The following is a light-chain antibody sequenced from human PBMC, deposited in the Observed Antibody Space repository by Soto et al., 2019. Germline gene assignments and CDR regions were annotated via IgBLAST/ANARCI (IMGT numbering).Light chain of an antibody. CDR3: QQYNNWPPWT. Sequence: EIVMTQSPATLSVSPGERATLSCRASQSVSSNFAWYQQKPGQAPRLLIYGASTRATGIPARFSGSRSGTGFTLTISSLQSEDFAVYYCQQYNNWPPWTFGQGTKVDIK. CDR2: GAS. V-gene: IGKV3-15*01. CDR1: QSVSSN. J-gene: IGKJ1*01.